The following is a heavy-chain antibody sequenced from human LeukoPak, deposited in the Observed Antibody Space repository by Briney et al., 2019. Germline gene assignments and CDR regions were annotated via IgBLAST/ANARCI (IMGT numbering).Heavy chain of an antibody. CDR1: GYSISSPFY. V-gene: IGHV4-38-2*02. D-gene: IGHD4-17*01. J-gene: IGHJ4*02. Sequence: SETLSLTCTVSGYSISSPFYWGWIRQTPGKGLECIGNIYHSGTTLYNPSLKSRVTISVDTSKNQFSLKLSSVTAADTAVYYCARDRYGDYGDGFDYWGQGTLVTVSS. CDR2: IYHSGTT. CDR3: ARDRYGDYGDGFDY.